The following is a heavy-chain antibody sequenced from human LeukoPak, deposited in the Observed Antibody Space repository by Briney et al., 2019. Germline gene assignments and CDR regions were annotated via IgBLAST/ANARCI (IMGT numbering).Heavy chain of an antibody. V-gene: IGHV3-33*01. D-gene: IGHD3-22*01. CDR2: IWYDGSNK. CDR3: ARGEYYYDSSGNTLLDY. CDR1: GFTFSSYG. Sequence: PGGSLRLSCAASGFTFSSYGMHWVRQAPGKGLEWVAVIWYDGSNKYYADSVKGRFTISRDNSKNTLHLQMNSLRAEDTAVYYCARGEYYYDSSGNTLLDYWGQGTLVTVSS. J-gene: IGHJ4*02.